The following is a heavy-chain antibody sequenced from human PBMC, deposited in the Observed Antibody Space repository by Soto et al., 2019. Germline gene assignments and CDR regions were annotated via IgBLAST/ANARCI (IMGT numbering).Heavy chain of an antibody. Sequence: PGGSLRLSCAASGFSFSNYGMLWVRQAPGKGLEWVALISFDGSNKHYADSVKGRFTISRDISKNTLYLQMNSPRAEDSAVYYCAKVGVEYCGGDCYSDYWGQGTRVTVSS. D-gene: IGHD2-21*02. CDR2: ISFDGSNK. CDR1: GFSFSNYG. J-gene: IGHJ4*02. CDR3: AKVGVEYCGGDCYSDY. V-gene: IGHV3-30*18.